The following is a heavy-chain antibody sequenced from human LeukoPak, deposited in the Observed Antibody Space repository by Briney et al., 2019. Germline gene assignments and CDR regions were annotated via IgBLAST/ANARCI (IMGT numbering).Heavy chain of an antibody. V-gene: IGHV1-69*13. CDR3: ARDLDYYDSSGPRGEYFQH. CDR2: IIPIFGTA. CDR1: GGTFISYA. Sequence: SVKVSCKASGGTFISYAISWVRQAPGQGLEWMGGIIPIFGTANYAQKFQGRVTITADESTGTAYMELSSLRSEDTAVYYCARDLDYYDSSGPRGEYFQHWGQGTLVTVSS. D-gene: IGHD3-22*01. J-gene: IGHJ1*01.